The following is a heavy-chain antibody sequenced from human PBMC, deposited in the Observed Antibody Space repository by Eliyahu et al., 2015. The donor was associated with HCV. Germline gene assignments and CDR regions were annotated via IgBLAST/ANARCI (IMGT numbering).Heavy chain of an antibody. CDR2: INSDGSST. D-gene: IGHD6-19*01. V-gene: IGHV3-74*01. J-gene: IGHJ4*02. CDR3: ARVGSSGWLGDYVIDY. CDR1: GFTFSSYW. Sequence: EVQLVEAGGGLVQPGGXLRLSCAASGFTFSSYWMHWVRQAPGKGLVWXSRINSDGSSTSYADSVKGRFTISRDNAKNTLYLQMNSLRAEDTAVYYCARVGSSGWLGDYVIDYWGQGTLVTVSS.